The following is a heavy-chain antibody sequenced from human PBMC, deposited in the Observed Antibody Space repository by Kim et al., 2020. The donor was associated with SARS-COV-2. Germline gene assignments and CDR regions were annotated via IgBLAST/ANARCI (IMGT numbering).Heavy chain of an antibody. CDR2: ISGSGGST. J-gene: IGHJ4*02. D-gene: IGHD3-22*01. V-gene: IGHV3-23*01. Sequence: GGSLRLSCAASGFTFSSYAMSWVRQAPGKGLEWVSAISGSGGSTHYADSVKGRFTISRDNSKNTLYLQMNSLIAEDTAVYYCAKESYDSSGYYSPPPFDYWGQGTLVTVSS. CDR3: AKESYDSSGYYSPPPFDY. CDR1: GFTFSSYA.